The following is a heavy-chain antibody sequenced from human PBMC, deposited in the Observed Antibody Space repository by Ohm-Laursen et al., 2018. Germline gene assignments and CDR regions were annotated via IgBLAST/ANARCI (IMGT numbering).Heavy chain of an antibody. CDR1: GYTFINYD. J-gene: IGHJ3*02. V-gene: IGHV1-8*01. CDR2: MNPKSGDT. D-gene: IGHD1-7*01. CDR3: ARGRLSGTRRALDI. Sequence: ASVKVSRKTSGYTFINYDIHWVRQASGQGLEWMGWMNPKSGDTGYAHKFQGRVTMARNASISTANMEMSSLRSEDTAVYYCARGRLSGTRRALDIWGQGTMVTVSS.